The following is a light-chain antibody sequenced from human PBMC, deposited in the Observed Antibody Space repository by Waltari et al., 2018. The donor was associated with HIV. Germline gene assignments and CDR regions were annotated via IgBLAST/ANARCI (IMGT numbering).Light chain of an antibody. CDR2: KDT. V-gene: IGLV3-16*01. Sequence: SDELPHPPSVSVSLGPMARVPCYGATLQQIYANWYQQKPGQFPVLVMFKDTERPSGIPERFSGSSSGTIVTLTINGVQAEDEADYYCLSVVSSGTYWVFGGGTNLTVL. CDR1: TLQQIY. CDR3: LSVVSSGTYWV. J-gene: IGLJ3*02.